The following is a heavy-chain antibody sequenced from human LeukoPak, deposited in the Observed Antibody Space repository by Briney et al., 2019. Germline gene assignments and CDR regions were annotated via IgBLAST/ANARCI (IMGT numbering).Heavy chain of an antibody. V-gene: IGHV3-23*01. CDR1: GFAFSNSA. CDR3: AKSGYNRFDY. CDR2: IIGSGGST. D-gene: IGHD5-24*01. Sequence: GDLLPSFAASGFAFSNSAMSWVRQAPGKGGEWVSTIIGSGGSTYYTDSVKGRFTISRDKSKNKLYLQINCLRAEDTAVYYCAKSGYNRFDYWGQGTLVTVSS. J-gene: IGHJ4*02.